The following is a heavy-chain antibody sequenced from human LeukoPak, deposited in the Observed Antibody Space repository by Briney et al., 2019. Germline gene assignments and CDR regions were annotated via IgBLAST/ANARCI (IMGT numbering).Heavy chain of an antibody. Sequence: GGSLRLSCAASGFTFSIYSMNWARQAPGKGLEWVSYISSSSTTIYYADSVKGRFTVSRDNAKNSLYLQMNSLRAEDTAVYYCARTVIVPAALDHWGQGTLVTVSS. CDR2: ISSSSTTI. CDR1: GFTFSIYS. D-gene: IGHD2-2*01. J-gene: IGHJ4*02. V-gene: IGHV3-48*01. CDR3: ARTVIVPAALDH.